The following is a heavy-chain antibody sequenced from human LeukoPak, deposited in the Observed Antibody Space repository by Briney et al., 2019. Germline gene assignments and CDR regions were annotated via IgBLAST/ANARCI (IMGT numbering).Heavy chain of an antibody. Sequence: ASVKVSCKAAGYTFTSYGISWVRQAPGQGLEWIGWISAYNGNTNYAQKLQGRVTMTTDTSTSTAYMELRSLRSDDTAVYYCARDRSEGWFDPWGQGTLVTVSS. CDR3: ARDRSEGWFDP. CDR1: GYTFTSYG. CDR2: ISAYNGNT. J-gene: IGHJ5*02. V-gene: IGHV1-18*04.